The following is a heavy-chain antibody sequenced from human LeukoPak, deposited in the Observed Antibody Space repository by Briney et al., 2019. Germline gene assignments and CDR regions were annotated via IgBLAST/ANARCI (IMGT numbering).Heavy chain of an antibody. CDR2: ISYDGSNK. V-gene: IGHV3-30*03. J-gene: IGHJ4*02. Sequence: PGRSLRLSCAASGFTFSRYGMHWVRQAPGKGLEWVAVISYDGSNKYYADSVKGRFTISRDNAKNSLYLQMNSLRAEDTALYHCARVRVGATNWFDYWGQGTLVTVSS. CDR1: GFTFSRYG. D-gene: IGHD1-26*01. CDR3: ARVRVGATNWFDY.